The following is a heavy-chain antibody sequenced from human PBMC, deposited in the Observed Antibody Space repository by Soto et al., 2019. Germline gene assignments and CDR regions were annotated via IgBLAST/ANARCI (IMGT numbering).Heavy chain of an antibody. D-gene: IGHD2-2*01. V-gene: IGHV4-61*01. CDR2: IYYSGST. Sequence: QVQLQESGPGLVKPSETLSLTCTVSGGSVSSGSYYWSWIRQPPGKGLEWIGYIYYSGSTNYNPSPKSRVTISVDTSKNQFSLKLSSVTAADTAVYYCARDVRYCSSTSCPYYYYYGMDVWGQGTTVTVSS. CDR1: GGSVSSGSYY. CDR3: ARDVRYCSSTSCPYYYYYGMDV. J-gene: IGHJ6*02.